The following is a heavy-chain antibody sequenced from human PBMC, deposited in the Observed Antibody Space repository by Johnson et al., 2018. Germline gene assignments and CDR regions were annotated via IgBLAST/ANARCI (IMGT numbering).Heavy chain of an antibody. J-gene: IGHJ6*02. CDR3: ARAAAVAATYGMAV. CDR1: GGSITSYY. V-gene: IGHV4-59*01. Sequence: QVQLQESGPGLVKPSETLSLTCTVSGGSITSYYWSWIRQPPGKGLEWIGYIYYSGSTNYNPSLKSRVTISEDTSKNQFSLKLSSVTAADSAGYYCARAAAVAATYGMAVWGQGTTVTVSS. CDR2: IYYSGST. D-gene: IGHD6-19*01.